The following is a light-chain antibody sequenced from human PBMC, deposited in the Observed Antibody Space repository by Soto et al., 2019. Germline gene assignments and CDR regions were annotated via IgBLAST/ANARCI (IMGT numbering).Light chain of an antibody. V-gene: IGLV2-14*01. CDR1: SSDVGGYNY. Sequence: QSALTQPASVSGSPGQSITISCTGTSSDVGGYNYVSWYQQHPDKAPKLMIYEVSNRPSGVSNRFSGPKSGNTASLTISGLQAEDEADYYCSSYTSSSTLIFGGGTKLTVL. CDR2: EVS. J-gene: IGLJ2*01. CDR3: SSYTSSSTLI.